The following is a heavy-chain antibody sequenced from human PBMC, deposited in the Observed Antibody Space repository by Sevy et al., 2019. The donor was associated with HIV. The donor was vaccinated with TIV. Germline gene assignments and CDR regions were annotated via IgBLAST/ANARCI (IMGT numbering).Heavy chain of an antibody. D-gene: IGHD2-8*01. CDR3: AREGCTKPHDY. CDR2: LSLGLGGK. CDR1: GFTFSKYS. J-gene: IGHJ4*02. Sequence: GGSLRLSCAASGFTFSKYSMSWVRQPPGKGLEWVSTLSLGLGGKNYADSVKGRLTISRDNSKSSVYLQMNNLRPEDTAVYYCAREGCTKPHDYWGQGTLVTVSS. V-gene: IGHV3-23*01.